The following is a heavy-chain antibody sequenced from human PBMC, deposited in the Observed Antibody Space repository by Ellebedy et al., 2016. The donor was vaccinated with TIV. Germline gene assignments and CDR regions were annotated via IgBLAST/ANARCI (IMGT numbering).Heavy chain of an antibody. CDR2: IYAGDSES. J-gene: IGHJ3*01. CDR3: ARPPRGTSYAHAFSF. D-gene: IGHD2/OR15-2a*01. V-gene: IGHV5-51*01. CDR1: GYNFDYYW. Sequence: GESLKISCQTSGYNFDYYWIAWVRQMPGKGLEWMGMIYAGDSESSYSPSFEGQVTFSADKSVNTVYLEWRDLKASDTAMYYCARPPRGTSYAHAFSFWGQGTMVIVSS.